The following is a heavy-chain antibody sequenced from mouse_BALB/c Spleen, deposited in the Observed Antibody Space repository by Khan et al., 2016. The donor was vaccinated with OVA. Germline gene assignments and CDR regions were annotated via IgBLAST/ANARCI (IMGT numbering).Heavy chain of an antibody. J-gene: IGHJ3*01. CDR3: ARGNFPFIY. CDR2: ISYSGTT. V-gene: IGHV3-8*02. D-gene: IGHD1-1*01. Sequence: EVQLQESGPSLVKPSQTLSLTCSVTGDSITNGYSNWIRKFPGNELEYMGYISYSGTTYYNPSLKSRISITRHTSKHHYHLHLNSVTTEDTATYYCARGNFPFIYWGQGTLVTVSA. CDR1: GDSITNGY.